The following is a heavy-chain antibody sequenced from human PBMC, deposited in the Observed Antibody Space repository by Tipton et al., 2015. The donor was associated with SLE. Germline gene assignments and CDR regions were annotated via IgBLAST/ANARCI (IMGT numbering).Heavy chain of an antibody. V-gene: IGHV4-34*01. CDR1: GGSFSGYY. J-gene: IGHJ5*02. CDR3: ARAAPACSGGSCYLWFDP. D-gene: IGHD2-15*01. Sequence: TLSLTCAVYGGSFSGYYWSWIRQPPGKGLEWIGEINHSGSTNYNPSLKSRVTISVDTSKNQFSLKLSSVTAADTAVYYCARAAPACSGGSCYLWFDPWGQGTLVTVSS. CDR2: INHSGST.